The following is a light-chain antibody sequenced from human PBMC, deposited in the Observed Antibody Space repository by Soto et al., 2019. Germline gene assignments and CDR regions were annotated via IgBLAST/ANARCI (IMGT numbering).Light chain of an antibody. CDR2: DAS. CDR1: QNINNY. Sequence: DIQMTQSPSSLSASVGDRVTITCQSSQNINNYLNWYQQKPGKAPKLLIYDASSLESGVPSRFSGSGSGTEFTLTISSLQPDDFATYYCQQYNSYSPTFGQGTKVDI. V-gene: IGKV1-5*01. J-gene: IGKJ1*01. CDR3: QQYNSYSPT.